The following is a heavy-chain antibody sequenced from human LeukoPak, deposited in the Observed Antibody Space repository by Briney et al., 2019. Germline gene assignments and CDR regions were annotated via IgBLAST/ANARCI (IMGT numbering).Heavy chain of an antibody. J-gene: IGHJ4*02. CDR3: ARGSGYSYGYPFDY. CDR2: IYYSGST. Sequence: SETLSLTCTVSGGSISSYYWSWIRQPPGKGLEWIGYIYYSGSTNYNPSLKSRVTISVDTSKNQFSLKLTSVSAADTAVHYCARGSGYSYGYPFDYWGQGTLVTVSS. D-gene: IGHD5-18*01. CDR1: GGSISSYY. V-gene: IGHV4-59*12.